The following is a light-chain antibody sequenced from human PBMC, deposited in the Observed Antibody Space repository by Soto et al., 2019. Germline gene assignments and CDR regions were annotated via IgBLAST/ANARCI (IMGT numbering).Light chain of an antibody. CDR3: QDYDVRSSWA. CDR2: GES. Sequence: MTQSPSTLSAYLGDRATIPCRANQSLSSTLAWYQQKLGQAPRILIYGESTRAPGRPATFSGSGGGTEFTLVISSRQSEDIAVYYVQDYDVRSSWAFGQGTIVDIK. V-gene: IGKV3-15*01. CDR1: QSLSST. J-gene: IGKJ1*01.